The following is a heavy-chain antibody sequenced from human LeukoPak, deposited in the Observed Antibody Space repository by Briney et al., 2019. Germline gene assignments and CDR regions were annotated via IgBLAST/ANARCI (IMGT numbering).Heavy chain of an antibody. CDR2: ISAYNGNT. Sequence: EASVKVSCKASGYTFTSYGISWVRQAPGQGLKWMGWISAYNGNTNYAQKLQGRVTMTTDTSTSTAYMELRSLRSDDTAVYYCARYSSSPYNWFDPWGQGTLVTVSS. D-gene: IGHD6-6*01. CDR1: GYTFTSYG. V-gene: IGHV1-18*01. J-gene: IGHJ5*02. CDR3: ARYSSSPYNWFDP.